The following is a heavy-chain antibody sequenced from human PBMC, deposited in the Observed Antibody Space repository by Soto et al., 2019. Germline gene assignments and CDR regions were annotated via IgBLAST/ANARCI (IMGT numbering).Heavy chain of an antibody. J-gene: IGHJ5*02. D-gene: IGHD2-2*01. CDR3: ARVVPGAEAWFGP. CDR1: GYTFSNYG. CDR2: ISLYSDGT. V-gene: IGHV1-18*01. Sequence: ASVKVSCKTSGYTFSNYGITWVRQAPGQPLEWLGWISLYSDGTNYAQKFQGRVSMTTDTSTTTAYMELRSLRPDDTAVYYCARVVPGAEAWFGPWGQGTLVTVSS.